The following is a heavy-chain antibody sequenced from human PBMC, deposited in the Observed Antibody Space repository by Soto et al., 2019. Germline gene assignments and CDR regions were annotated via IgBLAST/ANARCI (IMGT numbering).Heavy chain of an antibody. CDR2: IKSKTDGGTT. Sequence: GGSLRLSCAASGFTFSNAWMGWVRQAPGKGLEWVGRIKSKTDGGTTDYAAPVKGRFTISRDDSKNTLYLQMNSLKTEDTAVYYCTTDWENWNYPYAPFDPWGQGTLVTVSS. J-gene: IGHJ5*02. CDR3: TTDWENWNYPYAPFDP. D-gene: IGHD1-7*01. V-gene: IGHV3-15*01. CDR1: GFTFSNAW.